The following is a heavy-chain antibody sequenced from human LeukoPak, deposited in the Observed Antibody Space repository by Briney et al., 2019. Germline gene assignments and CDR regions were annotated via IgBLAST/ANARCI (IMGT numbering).Heavy chain of an antibody. V-gene: IGHV1-18*01. CDR3: AREVVPAANYYYYYMDV. CDR2: ISAYNGNT. CDR1: GYTFTSYG. Sequence: GASVKVSCEASGYTFTSYGISWVRQAPGQGLEWMGWISAYNGNTNYAQKLQGRVTMATDTSTCTAYMELRSLRSDDTAVYYCAREVVPAANYYYYYMDVWGKGTTVTVSS. D-gene: IGHD2-2*01. J-gene: IGHJ6*03.